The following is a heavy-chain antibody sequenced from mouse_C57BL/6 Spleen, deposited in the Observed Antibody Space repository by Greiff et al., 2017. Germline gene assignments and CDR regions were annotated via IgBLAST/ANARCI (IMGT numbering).Heavy chain of an antibody. Sequence: EVKLMESGGGLVQPGGSLSLSCAASGFTFTDYYMSWVRQPPGKALEWLGFIRNKANGYTTEYSASVKGRFTISRDNSQSILYLQMNALRAEDSATYYCARLTAQSPYYAMDYWGQGTSVTVSS. J-gene: IGHJ4*01. V-gene: IGHV7-3*01. CDR1: GFTFTDYY. CDR2: IRNKANGYTT. D-gene: IGHD3-2*02. CDR3: ARLTAQSPYYAMDY.